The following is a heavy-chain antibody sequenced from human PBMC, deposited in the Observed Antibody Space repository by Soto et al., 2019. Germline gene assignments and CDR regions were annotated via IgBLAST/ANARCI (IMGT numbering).Heavy chain of an antibody. CDR1: GGSISSSSYY. CDR2: IYYSGST. J-gene: IGHJ3*02. V-gene: IGHV4-39*01. D-gene: IGHD2-8*01. CDR3: ARQYGAAAFDI. Sequence: QLQLQESGPGLVKPSETLSLTCTVSGGSISSSSYYWGWIRQPPGKGLEWIGSIYYSGSTYYNPSLKSRVTISVDTSKNQFSLKLSSVTAADTAVYYCARQYGAAAFDIWGQGTMVTVSS.